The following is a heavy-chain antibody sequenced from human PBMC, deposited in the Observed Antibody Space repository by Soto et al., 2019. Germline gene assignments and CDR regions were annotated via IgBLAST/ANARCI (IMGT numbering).Heavy chain of an antibody. V-gene: IGHV3-48*03. D-gene: IGHD6-13*01. CDR3: ARQQLVLYYYGMDV. CDR2: ISSSGSTI. J-gene: IGHJ6*02. CDR1: GFTFSSYE. Sequence: LRLSCAASGFTFSSYEMNWVRQAPGKGLEWVSYISSSGSTIYYADSVKGRFTISRDNAKNSLYLQMNSLRAEDTAVYYCARQQLVLYYYGMDVWGQGTTVTVSS.